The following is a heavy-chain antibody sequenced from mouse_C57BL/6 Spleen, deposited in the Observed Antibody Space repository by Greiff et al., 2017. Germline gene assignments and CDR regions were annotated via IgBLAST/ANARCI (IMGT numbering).Heavy chain of an antibody. Sequence: QVQLQQSGAELVRPGASVTLSCKASGYTFTDYEMHWVKQTPVHGLEWIGAIDPETGGTAYNQKFKGKAILTADKSSSTAYMELRSLTSEDSAVYYCTRTVPYYGSSHWYCDVWGTGTTVTVSS. J-gene: IGHJ1*03. V-gene: IGHV1-15*01. CDR1: GYTFTDYE. CDR2: IDPETGGT. D-gene: IGHD1-1*01. CDR3: TRTVPYYGSSHWYCDV.